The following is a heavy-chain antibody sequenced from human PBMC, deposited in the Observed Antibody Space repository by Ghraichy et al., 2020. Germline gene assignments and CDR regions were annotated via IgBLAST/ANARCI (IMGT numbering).Heavy chain of an antibody. D-gene: IGHD2-2*01. CDR1: GGSISSSSYY. J-gene: IGHJ6*02. CDR2: IYYSGST. Sequence: SETLSLTCTVSGGSISSSSYYWGWIRQPPGKGLEWIGSIYYSGSTYYNPSLKSRVTISVDTSKNQFSLKLSSVTAADTAVYYCARLSPPEGIVVVPAAMPEGPDGMDVWGQGTTVTVSS. CDR3: ARLSPPEGIVVVPAAMPEGPDGMDV. V-gene: IGHV4-39*01.